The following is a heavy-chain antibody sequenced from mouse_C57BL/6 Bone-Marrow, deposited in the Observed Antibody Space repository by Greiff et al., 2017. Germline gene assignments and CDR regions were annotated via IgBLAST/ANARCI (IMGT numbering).Heavy chain of an antibody. V-gene: IGHV14-4*01. CDR1: GFNIKDDY. J-gene: IGHJ4*01. CDR2: IDPENGDT. CDR3: TPYYYGSSPLARDY. Sequence: VQLQQSGAELVRPGASVKLSCTASGFNIKDDYMHWVKQRPEQGLEWIGWIDPENGDTEYASKFQGKATITADTSSNTAYLQLSSLTSEDTAVYYCTPYYYGSSPLARDYWGQGTSVTVSS. D-gene: IGHD1-1*01.